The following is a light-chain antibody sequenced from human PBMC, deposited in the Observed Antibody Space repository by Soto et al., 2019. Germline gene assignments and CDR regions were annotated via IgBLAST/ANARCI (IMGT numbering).Light chain of an antibody. CDR2: KAS. Sequence: DIQLTQSPSTLSASVGDRVTVTCRATQSVNSWLAWYQQKPGKAPNLLIYKASSLETGVPSRFSGSGSGTEFTLTISSLQPGDFATYYCQQYNSYPRTFGQGTKVDIK. CDR3: QQYNSYPRT. J-gene: IGKJ1*01. CDR1: QSVNSW. V-gene: IGKV1-5*03.